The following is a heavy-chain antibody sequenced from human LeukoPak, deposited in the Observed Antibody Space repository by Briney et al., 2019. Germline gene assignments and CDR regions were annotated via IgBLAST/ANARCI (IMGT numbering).Heavy chain of an antibody. D-gene: IGHD3-3*01. CDR2: ISNTGSIA. V-gene: IGHV3-23*01. J-gene: IGHJ4*02. CDR1: GFTFSRFA. CDR3: VTECFHY. Sequence: GGSLRLSCAASGFTFSRFAMNWVRQAPGKGLEWVGIISNTGSIASFADSVKGRFTISRDNSKNTVYLQMNSLRDDDTALYYCVTECFHYWGQGILVAVSS.